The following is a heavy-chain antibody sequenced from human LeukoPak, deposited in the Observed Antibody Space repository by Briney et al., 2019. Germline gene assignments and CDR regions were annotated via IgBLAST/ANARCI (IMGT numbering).Heavy chain of an antibody. Sequence: ASVKVSCKASGYTFTSYGISWVRQAPGQGLEWMGWISAYNGNTNYAQKLQGRVTMTTDTSTGTAYMELRSLRSDDTAVYYCARVNRYCSGGSCDVWFDPWGQGTLVTVSS. J-gene: IGHJ5*02. CDR1: GYTFTSYG. V-gene: IGHV1-18*01. CDR2: ISAYNGNT. CDR3: ARVNRYCSGGSCDVWFDP. D-gene: IGHD2-15*01.